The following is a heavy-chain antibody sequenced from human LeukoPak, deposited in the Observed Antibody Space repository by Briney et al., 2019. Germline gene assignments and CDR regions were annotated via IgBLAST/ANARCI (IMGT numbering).Heavy chain of an antibody. V-gene: IGHV1-2*02. CDR1: GYTFTGYY. CDR2: ISPNSGGT. Sequence: GASVKVSCKASGYTFTGYYMHWVRQAPGQGLEWMGWISPNSGGTNYAQKFQGRVTMTRDTSISTAYMELSRLRSDDTAVYYCARPYSSSSPFDYWGQGTLVTVSS. J-gene: IGHJ4*02. CDR3: ARPYSSSSPFDY. D-gene: IGHD6-6*01.